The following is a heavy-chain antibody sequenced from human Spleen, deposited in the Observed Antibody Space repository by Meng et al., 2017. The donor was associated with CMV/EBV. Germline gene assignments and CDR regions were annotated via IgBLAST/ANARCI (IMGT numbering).Heavy chain of an antibody. CDR2: IYSDGTT. J-gene: IGHJ3*02. D-gene: IGHD2-2*02. Sequence: GESLKISCAASGFTVSSNYMSWVRQAPGRGLEWVSMIYSDGTTHYADSVKGRFTISRDNSKNTLYLQMNSLRAEDTAVYYCARGVVVPAAIYAVPAFDIWGQGTMVTVSS. CDR1: GFTVSSNY. V-gene: IGHV3-66*02. CDR3: ARGVVVPAAIYAVPAFDI.